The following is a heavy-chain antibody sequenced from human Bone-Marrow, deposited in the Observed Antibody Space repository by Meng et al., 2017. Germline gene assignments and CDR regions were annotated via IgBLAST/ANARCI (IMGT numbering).Heavy chain of an antibody. J-gene: IGHJ4*02. D-gene: IGHD6-25*01. CDR1: GCTFSSYA. V-gene: IGHV1-69*13. CDR3: AREEDISAAGKLFGDY. Sequence: SVKVSCKASGCTFSSYAISWVRQAPGQRLEWMGGSNPIFGNANYAQKFQGRVTITGNESTSTAYMEMSGLRSEDTAMYYCAREEDISAAGKLFGDYWGQGTLVTVSS. CDR2: SNPIFGNA.